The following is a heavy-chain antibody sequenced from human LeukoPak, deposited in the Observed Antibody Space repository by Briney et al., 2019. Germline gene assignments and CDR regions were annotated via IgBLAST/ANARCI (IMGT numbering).Heavy chain of an antibody. CDR3: ARDCLRYYDFWSGYYDY. Sequence: GGSLRLSCAASGFTFSSYWMSWVRQAPGKGLEWVANIKQDGSEKYYVDSVKGRFTISRDNAKNSLYLQMNSLRAEDTAVHYCARDCLRYYDFWSGYYDYWGQGTLVTVSS. V-gene: IGHV3-7*01. D-gene: IGHD3-3*01. CDR2: IKQDGSEK. J-gene: IGHJ4*02. CDR1: GFTFSSYW.